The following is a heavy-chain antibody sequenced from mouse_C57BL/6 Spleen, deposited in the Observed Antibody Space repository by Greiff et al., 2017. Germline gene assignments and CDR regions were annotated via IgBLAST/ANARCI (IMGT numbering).Heavy chain of an antibody. D-gene: IGHD2-4*01. V-gene: IGHV1-80*01. CDR1: GYAFSSYW. CDR3: ARGDYDGGDYYAMDY. CDR2: IYPGDGDT. J-gene: IGHJ4*01. Sequence: QVQLQQSGAELVKPGASVKISCKASGYAFSSYWMNWMKQRPGKGLEWIGQIYPGDGDTNYNGKFKGKATLTADKSSSTAYMQLSSLTSEDSAVYFCARGDYDGGDYYAMDYWGQGTSVTVSS.